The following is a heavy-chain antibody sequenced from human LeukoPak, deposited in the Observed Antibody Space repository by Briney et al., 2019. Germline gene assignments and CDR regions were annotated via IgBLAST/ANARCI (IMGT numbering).Heavy chain of an antibody. Sequence: ASVKVSCKASGYTFTSYGISWVRQAPGQGLEWMGWISAYNGNTNYAQKLQGRVTMTTDTSTSTAYMELRSLRSDDTAVYYCAITTVTTKFVHAFDIWGQGTMVTVSS. D-gene: IGHD4-17*01. V-gene: IGHV1-18*01. CDR2: ISAYNGNT. CDR3: AITTVTTKFVHAFDI. J-gene: IGHJ3*02. CDR1: GYTFTSYG.